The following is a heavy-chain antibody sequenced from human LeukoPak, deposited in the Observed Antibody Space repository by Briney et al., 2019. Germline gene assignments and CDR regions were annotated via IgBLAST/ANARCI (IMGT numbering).Heavy chain of an antibody. J-gene: IGHJ3*02. CDR2: ISSSGSTM. Sequence: GGSLRLSCAASAFTFSSYEMNWVRQAPGKGLEWVSYISSSGSTMYYADSVKGRFTISRDNSKNTLYLQMNSLRAEDTAVYYCAKGGSYYGSGSLDAFDIWGQGTMVTVSS. CDR3: AKGGSYYGSGSLDAFDI. V-gene: IGHV3-48*03. D-gene: IGHD3-10*01. CDR1: AFTFSSYE.